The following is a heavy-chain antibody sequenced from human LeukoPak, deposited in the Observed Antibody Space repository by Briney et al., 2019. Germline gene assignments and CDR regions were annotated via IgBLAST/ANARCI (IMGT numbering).Heavy chain of an antibody. V-gene: IGHV3-23*01. CDR1: GFAFSSYA. CDR2: ISGSGGST. D-gene: IGHD5-12*01. Sequence: GGSLRLSCAASGFAFSSYAMSWVRQAPGKGLEWVSAISGSGGSTYYADSVKGRFTISRDNSKNTLYLQMNSLRAEDTAVYYCAKDPNSGYDFLNWFDPWGQGTLVTVSS. CDR3: AKDPNSGYDFLNWFDP. J-gene: IGHJ5*02.